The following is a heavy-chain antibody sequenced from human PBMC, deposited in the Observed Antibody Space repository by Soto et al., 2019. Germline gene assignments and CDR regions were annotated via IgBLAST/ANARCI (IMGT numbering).Heavy chain of an antibody. CDR3: ARGRASGSYYLLDY. D-gene: IGHD3-10*01. J-gene: IGHJ4*02. V-gene: IGHV1-8*01. Sequence: GASVKVSCKASGNTFTSYDINWVRQATGHGLEWMGWINPNSGNIGYAQKFQGRVTMTRDTAIRTAHMEVSRLRSDDTAVYYCARGRASGSYYLLDYCGQGTLVTVSS. CDR1: GNTFTSYD. CDR2: INPNSGNI.